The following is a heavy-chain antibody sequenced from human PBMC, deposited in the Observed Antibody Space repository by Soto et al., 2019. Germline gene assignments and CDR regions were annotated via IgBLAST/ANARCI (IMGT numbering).Heavy chain of an antibody. CDR3: VRELVGP. J-gene: IGHJ5*02. CDR2: ISGGGAST. D-gene: IGHD2-8*02. V-gene: IGHV3-23*01. Sequence: PGGSLRLSCAASGFTFSDYAMTWVRQTPGKGLEWVSSISGGGASTYYADSVKGRFTISRDNSKNTLYLQMNSLRAEDTAVYYCVRELVGPWGQGTLVTVSS. CDR1: GFTFSDYA.